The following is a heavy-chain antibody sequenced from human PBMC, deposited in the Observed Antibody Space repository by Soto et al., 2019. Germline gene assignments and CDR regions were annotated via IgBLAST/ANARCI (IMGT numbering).Heavy chain of an antibody. V-gene: IGHV1-69*01. CDR1: GGTLSSSA. J-gene: IGHJ6*02. Sequence: QVHLVQSGAEVRKPGSSVKVSCQASGGTLSSSAVSWVRQAPGQGLEWVGGTIPILGTAHYAQQFQGRVTFTADDSTNTAYMELSSLRSEDTAMYFCARGESSNDCYTNYYYYYAMDVWGHGTTVTVSS. CDR3: ARGESSNDCYTNYYYYYAMDV. D-gene: IGHD2-2*02. CDR2: TIPILGTA.